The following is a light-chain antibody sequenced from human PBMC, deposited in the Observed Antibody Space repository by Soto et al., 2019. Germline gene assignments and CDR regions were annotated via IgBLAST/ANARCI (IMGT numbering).Light chain of an antibody. V-gene: IGKV3-20*01. CDR1: QTVDSTF. CDR2: GAS. Sequence: EIVLTQSPGSLSLSPRERATLSCRASQTVDSTFFAWYQKKPGQAPRLLIYGASKRATDIPERFSGSGSGTEFTLTISRLEPEDFAVYYCQQYMSSVTFGQGTKVEIK. CDR3: QQYMSSVT. J-gene: IGKJ1*01.